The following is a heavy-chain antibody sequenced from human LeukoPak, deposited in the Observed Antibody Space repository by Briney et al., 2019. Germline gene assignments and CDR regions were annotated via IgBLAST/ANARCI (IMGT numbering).Heavy chain of an antibody. V-gene: IGHV3-33*06. CDR2: IWYDGSNK. J-gene: IGHJ6*02. D-gene: IGHD4-17*01. CDR1: GFTFSSYG. CDR3: AKACDDYGDYGRVYYYYGMDV. Sequence: GGSLRLSCAASGFTFSSYGMHWVRQAPGKGLEWVAIIWYDGSNKYYVDSVRGRFTISRDNSRNTLYLQMNSLRAEDTAVYYCAKACDDYGDYGRVYYYYGMDVWGQGTTVTVSS.